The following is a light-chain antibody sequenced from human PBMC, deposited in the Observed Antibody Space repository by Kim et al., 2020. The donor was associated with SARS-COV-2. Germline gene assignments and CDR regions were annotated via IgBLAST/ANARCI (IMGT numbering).Light chain of an antibody. CDR3: QQYNNWPPWT. Sequence: SPGERATLSCRASQSVSNNLAWYQQKPGQAPRLLIYDASTRATGIPARFTGSGSGTEFTLTISSLQSEDFALYYCQQYNNWPPWTFGQGTKVDIK. CDR1: QSVSNN. J-gene: IGKJ1*01. CDR2: DAS. V-gene: IGKV3-15*01.